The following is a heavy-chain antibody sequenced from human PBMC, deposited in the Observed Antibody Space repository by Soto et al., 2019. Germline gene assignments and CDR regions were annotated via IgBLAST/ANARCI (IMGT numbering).Heavy chain of an antibody. CDR3: AITPGGSHHALSWLAI. Sequence: QVQFVQSGPEVKKPGSSVRVSCKASGGSFPDFAVSWVRQAPGKGLEWMGGIIPLSPTAHYAQRFQARVTSTADVSINTADMDLASMTDDDTAVYYCAITPGGSHHALSWLAIWGQGPRVTVSS. CDR2: IIPLSPTA. J-gene: IGHJ6*02. CDR1: GGSFPDFA. D-gene: IGHD1-26*01. V-gene: IGHV1-69*01.